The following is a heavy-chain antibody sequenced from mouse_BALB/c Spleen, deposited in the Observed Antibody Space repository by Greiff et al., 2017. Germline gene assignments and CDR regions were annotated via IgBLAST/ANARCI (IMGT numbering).Heavy chain of an antibody. J-gene: IGHJ4*01. CDR1: GYSFTSCSF. V-gene: IGHV3-6*02. CDR2: ISYDGSN. D-gene: IGHD1-1*01. Sequence: VPLQQSGPGLVKPSQSLSLTCSVSGYSFTSCSFWFLIRPFPGNKLEWMGFISYDGSNNYNPSFKNRISITRDTSKNQFFLKLNSLTTEDTAKYYRGREDNYGSSYEMEYGGEGTAGTVSA. CDR3: GREDNYGSSYEMEY.